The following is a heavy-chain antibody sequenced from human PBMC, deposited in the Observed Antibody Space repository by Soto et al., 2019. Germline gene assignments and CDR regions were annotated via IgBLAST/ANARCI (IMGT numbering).Heavy chain of an antibody. CDR3: ASAKGTGYCSGGSCPWGGMDV. CDR1: GGTFSSYA. V-gene: IGHV1-69*12. Sequence: QVQLVQSGAEVKKPGSSVKVSCKASGGTFSSYAISWVRQAPGQGLEWMGGIIPIFGTANYAQKFQGRVTITADESTSTAYMDLSSLRSEDTAVYYCASAKGTGYCSGGSCPWGGMDVWGQGTTVTVSS. D-gene: IGHD2-15*01. CDR2: IIPIFGTA. J-gene: IGHJ6*02.